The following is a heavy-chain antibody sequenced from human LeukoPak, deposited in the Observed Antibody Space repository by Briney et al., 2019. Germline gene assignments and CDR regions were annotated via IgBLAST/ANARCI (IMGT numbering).Heavy chain of an antibody. J-gene: IGHJ4*02. CDR2: INPTSGGT. V-gene: IGHV1-2*02. CDR3: ARSPHILTGENFDY. Sequence: ASVKVSCKTSGYTFTGYYMHWVRQAPGQGLEWMGWINPTSGGTNYAQKFQDRVTMTRDTSISTAYMELSRLRSDDTAVYYCARSPHILTGENFDYWGQGTLVTVSS. CDR1: GYTFTGYY. D-gene: IGHD3-9*01.